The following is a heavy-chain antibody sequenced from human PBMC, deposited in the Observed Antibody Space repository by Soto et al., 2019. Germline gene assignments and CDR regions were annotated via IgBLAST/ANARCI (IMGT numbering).Heavy chain of an antibody. CDR3: AKDPEAVVVPAAIDY. V-gene: IGHV3-30*18. CDR2: ISYDGSNK. D-gene: IGHD2-2*01. CDR1: GFTFSSYG. J-gene: IGHJ4*02. Sequence: PGGSLRLSCAASGFTFSSYGMHWVRQAPGKGLEWVAVISYDGSNKYYADSVKGRFTISRDNSKNTLYLQMNSLRAEDTAVYYCAKDPEAVVVPAAIDYWGKGTLVTVSS.